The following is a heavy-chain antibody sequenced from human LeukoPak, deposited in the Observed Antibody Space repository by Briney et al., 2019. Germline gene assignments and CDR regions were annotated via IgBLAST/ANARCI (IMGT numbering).Heavy chain of an antibody. J-gene: IGHJ5*02. CDR3: AREHHYYDSSGGWGPYNWFDP. V-gene: IGHV4-30-4*08. CDR2: IYYSGST. CDR1: GGSISSGDYY. Sequence: PSQTLSLTCTVSGGSISSGDYYWSWIRQPPGKGLEWIGYIYYSGSTYYNPSLKSRVTISVDTSKNQFSLKLSSVTAADTAVYYCAREHHYYDSSGGWGPYNWFDPWGQGTLVTVSS. D-gene: IGHD3-22*01.